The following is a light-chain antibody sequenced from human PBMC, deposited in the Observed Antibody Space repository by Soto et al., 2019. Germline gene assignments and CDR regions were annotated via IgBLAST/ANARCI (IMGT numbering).Light chain of an antibody. Sequence: QSVLTQPPSVSAAPGQRVTISCSGSSSNIGNNYVSWYQQLPGTAPKLLIYDNNKRPSGIPDRFSGSKSAMSATLVITGLQTGDEADYHCGTWDTGLSDGVFGTGTKVTVL. V-gene: IGLV1-51*01. CDR3: GTWDTGLSDGV. CDR1: SSNIGNNY. J-gene: IGLJ1*01. CDR2: DNN.